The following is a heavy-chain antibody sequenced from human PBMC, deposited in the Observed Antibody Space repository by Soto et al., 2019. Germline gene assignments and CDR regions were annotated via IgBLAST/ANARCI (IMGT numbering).Heavy chain of an antibody. CDR2: ISWNSGSI. CDR1: GFTFDDYA. Sequence: GGSLRLSCAASGFTFDDYAMHWVRQAPGKGLEWVSGISWNSGSIGYADSVKGRFTISRDNAKNSLYLQMNSLRAEDTALYYCAKDLTASTDFGVVFDYWGQGTLVTVSS. V-gene: IGHV3-9*01. CDR3: AKDLTASTDFGVVFDY. J-gene: IGHJ4*02. D-gene: IGHD3-3*01.